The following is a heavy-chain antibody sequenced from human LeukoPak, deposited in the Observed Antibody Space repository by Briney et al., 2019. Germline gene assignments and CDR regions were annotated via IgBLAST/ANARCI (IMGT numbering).Heavy chain of an antibody. D-gene: IGHD3-10*01. V-gene: IGHV3-11*01. J-gene: IGHJ5*02. Sequence: GGSLRLSCAASGFTFSDYYMSWIRQAPGKGLEWVSYISSSGSTIYYADSVKGRFTISRDNAKNSLYLQMNSLRAEDTAVYYCVCAIHRYGSGSYYRGEVWFDPWGQGTLVTVSS. CDR2: ISSSGSTI. CDR3: VCAIHRYGSGSYYRGEVWFDP. CDR1: GFTFSDYY.